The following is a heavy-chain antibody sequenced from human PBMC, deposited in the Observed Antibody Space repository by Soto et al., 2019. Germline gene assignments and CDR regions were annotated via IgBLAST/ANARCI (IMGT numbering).Heavy chain of an antibody. J-gene: IGHJ3*02. CDR2: IYYSGST. CDR3: ARQGWRSGAFDI. Sequence: PSETLSLTCTVSGGSISSYYWSWIRQPPGKGLEWIGYIYYSGSTNYNPSLKSRVTISVDTSKNQFSLKLSSVTAADTAVYYCARQGWRSGAFDIWGQGTMVTVSS. V-gene: IGHV4-59*01. CDR1: GGSISSYY.